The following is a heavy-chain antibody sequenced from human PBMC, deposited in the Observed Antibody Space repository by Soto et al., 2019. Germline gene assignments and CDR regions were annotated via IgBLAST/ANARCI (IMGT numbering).Heavy chain of an antibody. D-gene: IGHD2-21*01. CDR3: ARVVILGPTASTHYYYHMDV. Sequence: QVQLVQSGAEVRKPGSSVTVSCKASGGTFSNYAISWVRQAPGQGLEWMGGIIPIVGTGRYAQKFQGRVTITAYEPTTTAYMELSILRFEDTAVYYCARVVILGPTASTHYYYHMDVWGPGTTVNVSS. V-gene: IGHV1-69*01. CDR2: IIPIVGTG. J-gene: IGHJ6*02. CDR1: GGTFSNYA.